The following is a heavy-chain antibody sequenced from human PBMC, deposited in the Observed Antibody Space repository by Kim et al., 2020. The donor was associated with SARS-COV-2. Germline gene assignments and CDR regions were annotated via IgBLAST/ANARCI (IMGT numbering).Heavy chain of an antibody. CDR3: AKGEVYGDYPEVRY. CDR2: ISYDGSNK. V-gene: IGHV3-30*18. CDR1: GFTFSSYG. J-gene: IGHJ4*02. D-gene: IGHD4-17*01. Sequence: GGSLRLSCAASGFTFSSYGMHWVRQAPGKGLEWVAVISYDGSNKYYADSVKGRFTISRDNSKNTLYLQMNSLRAEDTAVYYCAKGEVYGDYPEVRYWGQGTLVSVSS.